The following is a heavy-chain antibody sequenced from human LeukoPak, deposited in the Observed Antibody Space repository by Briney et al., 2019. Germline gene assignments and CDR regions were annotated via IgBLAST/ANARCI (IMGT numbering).Heavy chain of an antibody. CDR2: ISAYNGNT. Sequence: GASVKVSCKASGYTFTSYGISWVRQAPGQGLEWMGWISAYNGNTNYAQKLQGRVTMTTDTSTSTAYMELRSLRSDDTAVYYCARVLGEGSLSGYYYYMDVWGKGTTVTVSS. D-gene: IGHD3-10*01. CDR1: GYTFTSYG. J-gene: IGHJ6*03. V-gene: IGHV1-18*01. CDR3: ARVLGEGSLSGYYYYMDV.